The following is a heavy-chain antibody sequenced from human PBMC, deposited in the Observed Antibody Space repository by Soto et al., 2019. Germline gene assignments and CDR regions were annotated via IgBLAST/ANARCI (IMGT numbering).Heavy chain of an antibody. CDR1: GFTFSSYA. CDR3: AREPTVYYYDSSGYIDY. Sequence: GGSLRLSCAASGFTFSSYAMHWVRQAPGKGLEWVAVISYDGSNKYYADSVKGRFTISRDNSKNTLYLQMNSLRAEDTAVYYCAREPTVYYYDSSGYIDYWGQGTLVTVSS. D-gene: IGHD3-22*01. J-gene: IGHJ4*02. V-gene: IGHV3-30-3*01. CDR2: ISYDGSNK.